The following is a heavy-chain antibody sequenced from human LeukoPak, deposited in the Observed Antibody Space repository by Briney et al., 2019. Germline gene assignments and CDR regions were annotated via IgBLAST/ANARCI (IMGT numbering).Heavy chain of an antibody. CDR1: GGTFSSYA. D-gene: IGHD3-10*01. J-gene: IGHJ4*02. CDR2: IIPIFGTA. Sequence: ASVKVSCKASGGTFSSYAISWVRQAPGQGLEWMGGIIPIFGTANYAQKFQGRVTITTDESTSTAYMELSSLRSEDTAVYYCARGPGITMVRGVPYLDYWGQGTLVTVSS. CDR3: ARGPGITMVRGVPYLDY. V-gene: IGHV1-69*05.